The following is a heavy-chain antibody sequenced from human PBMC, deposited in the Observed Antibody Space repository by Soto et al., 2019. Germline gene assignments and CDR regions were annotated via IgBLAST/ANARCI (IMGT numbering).Heavy chain of an antibody. V-gene: IGHV1-18*01. Sequence: QVQLVQSGVEVRKPGASVKVSCRASGSTFNNYGINWVRQAPGQGLEWMGWTSASNGHTNYAQKFQGRVTMTTDTAASTAYRELRSLRSDDTAVYYCARDGAANYDILTGYFSVGRDVWGQGTSVPVSS. D-gene: IGHD3-9*01. CDR2: TSASNGHT. J-gene: IGHJ6*02. CDR3: ARDGAANYDILTGYFSVGRDV. CDR1: GSTFNNYG.